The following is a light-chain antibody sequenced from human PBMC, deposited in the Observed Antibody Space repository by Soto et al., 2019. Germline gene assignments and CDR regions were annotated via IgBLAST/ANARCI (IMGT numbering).Light chain of an antibody. Sequence: DIQMTQSPSTLSASVGDRVTITCRASQSISSWLAWYQQKPGKAPKLLIYKPSSLESGVPSRFSGSGSGTEFNLTISSLEPDDFATCYCQQYNSYPFTFGPGTKVDI. CDR1: QSISSW. CDR2: KPS. CDR3: QQYNSYPFT. V-gene: IGKV1-5*03. J-gene: IGKJ3*01.